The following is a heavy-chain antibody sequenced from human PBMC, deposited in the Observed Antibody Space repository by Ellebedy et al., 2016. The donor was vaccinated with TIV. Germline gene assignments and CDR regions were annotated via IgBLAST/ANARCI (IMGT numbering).Heavy chain of an antibody. V-gene: IGHV4-59*01. CDR3: ARGYYGSGSYLEL. J-gene: IGHJ4*02. CDR2: IYYSGST. D-gene: IGHD3-10*01. CDR1: GGSISRDC. Sequence: SETLSLXXTVSGGSISRDCWSWIRQSPGKGLEWIGYIYYSGSTNYNPSLKSRVTISVDTSKNQFSLRLSSVTAADTAVYYCARGYYGSGSYLELWGQGTLVTVSS.